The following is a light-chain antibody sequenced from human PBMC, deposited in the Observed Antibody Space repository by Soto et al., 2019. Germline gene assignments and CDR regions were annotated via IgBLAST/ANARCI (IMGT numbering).Light chain of an antibody. Sequence: ETVLTQSPGTLSLSPGERATLSCRSSQSVSSAFFAWFQQRPGLAPRLLIYGASSRATGIPDRFSGSGSGTDFALTISRLEPEDFAVYYGHQYGNSPYTFGQATKLEIK. J-gene: IGKJ2*01. CDR3: HQYGNSPYT. CDR2: GAS. V-gene: IGKV3-20*01. CDR1: QSVSSAF.